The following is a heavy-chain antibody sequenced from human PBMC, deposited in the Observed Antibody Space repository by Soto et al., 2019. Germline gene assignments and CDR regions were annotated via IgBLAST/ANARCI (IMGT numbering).Heavy chain of an antibody. CDR2: ISTYNGNT. CDR1: GYTFTSYG. Sequence: QVQLVQSGAEVKKPGASVKVSCKASGYTFTSYGISWVRQATGQGLEWMGWISTYNGNTNYAQKVQGRVTMTTDTSTSTAYMELRSLRSDDTAVYYCARASGDYGLSEYFQHWGQGTLVTVSS. CDR3: ARASGDYGLSEYFQH. J-gene: IGHJ1*01. D-gene: IGHD4-17*01. V-gene: IGHV1-18*01.